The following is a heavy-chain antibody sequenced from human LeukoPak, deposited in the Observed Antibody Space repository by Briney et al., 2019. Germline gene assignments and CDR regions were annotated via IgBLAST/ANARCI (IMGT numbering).Heavy chain of an antibody. CDR2: ISSSSSYI. CDR1: GFTFSSYS. V-gene: IGHV3-21*01. CDR3: ARVYLERLTAGYFDH. Sequence: GGSLRLSCAASGFTFSSYSMNWVRQAPGKGLEWVSSISSSSSYIYYADSVKGRFTISRDNSKNTLYLQMNSLRDEDSAAYYCARVYLERLTAGYFDHWGQGTWVTVSP. D-gene: IGHD2-8*01. J-gene: IGHJ4*02.